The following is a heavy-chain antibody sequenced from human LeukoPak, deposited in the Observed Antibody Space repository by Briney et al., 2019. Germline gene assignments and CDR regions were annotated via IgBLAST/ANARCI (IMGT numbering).Heavy chain of an antibody. CDR1: GGTFSSYA. J-gene: IGHJ3*02. V-gene: IGHV1-69*05. CDR3: ARELVVGDAFDI. CDR2: IIPIFGTA. Sequence: GASVKASCKASGGTFSSYAISWVRQAPGQGLEWMGRIIPIFGTANYAQKFQGRVTITTDESTSTAYMELSSLRSEDTAVYYCARELVVGDAFDIWGQGTMVTVSS. D-gene: IGHD3-22*01.